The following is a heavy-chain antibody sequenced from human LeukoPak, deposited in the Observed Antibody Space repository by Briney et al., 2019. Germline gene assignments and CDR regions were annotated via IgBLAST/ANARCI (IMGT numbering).Heavy chain of an antibody. CDR3: ARGAHDYGGRDGAFDI. CDR2: INHSGST. Sequence: PSETLSLTCAVYGGSFSGYYWSWIRQPPGKGLEWIGEINHSGSTNYNPSLKSRVTISVDTSKNQFSLKLSSVTAADTAVYYCARGAHDYGGRDGAFDIWGQGTMVTVSS. V-gene: IGHV4-34*01. CDR1: GGSFSGYY. J-gene: IGHJ3*02. D-gene: IGHD4-23*01.